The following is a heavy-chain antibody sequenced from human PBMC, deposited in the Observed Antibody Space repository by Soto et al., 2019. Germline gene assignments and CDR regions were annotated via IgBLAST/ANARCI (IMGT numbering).Heavy chain of an antibody. CDR2: IKSKTDGGTT. V-gene: IGHV3-15*01. CDR3: TTYSSGWY. J-gene: IGHJ4*02. D-gene: IGHD6-19*01. CDR1: GITFTNVW. Sequence: PGGSLRLSCAASGITFTNVWMTWVRQAPGKGLEWVGRIKSKTDGGTTEYTAPVKGRFTISRDDSKNTLYLQMNSLKTEDTAVYFCTTYSSGWYWGQGTLVTVSS.